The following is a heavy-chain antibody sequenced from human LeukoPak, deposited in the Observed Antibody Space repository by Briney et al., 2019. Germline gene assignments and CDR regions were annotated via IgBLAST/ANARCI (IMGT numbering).Heavy chain of an antibody. Sequence: GGPLRLSCAASGFTFSNAWMSWVRQAPGKGLEWVGRIRSKAEGGTTDYAAPVKGRFTISRDDSRSTLYLQMSSLKTEDTAVYYCTKSLDCSRTSCDSWGQGTLVTVSS. CDR2: IRSKAEGGTT. J-gene: IGHJ5*01. CDR1: GFTFSNAW. D-gene: IGHD2-2*01. V-gene: IGHV3-15*01. CDR3: TKSLDCSRTSCDS.